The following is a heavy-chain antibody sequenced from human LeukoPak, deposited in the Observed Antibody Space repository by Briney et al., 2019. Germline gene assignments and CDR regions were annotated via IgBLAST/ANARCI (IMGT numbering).Heavy chain of an antibody. CDR2: MNPNSGNT. J-gene: IGHJ6*02. CDR3: ARGHSSGWFCYYYYGMDV. V-gene: IGHV1-8*01. Sequence: ASVKVSCKASGYTFTSYDINWVRQATGQGLEWMGWMNPNSGNTGYAQKFQGRVTMTRNTSISTAYMELSSLRSEDTAVYYCARGHSSGWFCYYYYGMDVWGQGTTVTVSS. CDR1: GYTFTSYD. D-gene: IGHD6-19*01.